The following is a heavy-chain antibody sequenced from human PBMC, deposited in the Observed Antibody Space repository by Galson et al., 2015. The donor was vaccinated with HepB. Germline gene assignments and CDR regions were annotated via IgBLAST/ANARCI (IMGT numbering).Heavy chain of an antibody. CDR3: AREVDGYLKAFDV. CDR2: INPNSGRT. J-gene: IGHJ3*01. V-gene: IGHV1-2*02. CDR1: GYIFTGNY. D-gene: IGHD2-21*02. Sequence: SVKVSCKASGYIFTGNYIHWLRQAPGQGLEWIGGINPNSGRTKYGQKFQGRVTVTWDRSITTAYMELYSLTSDDTAVYYFAREVDGYLKAFDVWGQGTKVTVSS.